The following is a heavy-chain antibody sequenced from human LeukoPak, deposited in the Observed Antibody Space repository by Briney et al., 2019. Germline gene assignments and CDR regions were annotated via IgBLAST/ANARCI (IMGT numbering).Heavy chain of an antibody. Sequence: GGSLRLSCVASGFTFSSHAMSWVRQAPGKGLQWVSAISGSGGDTSYADSVKGRFTISKDNSKDTLYLQMSSLRADDTAIYYCVKYLCSGRICSHFDCWGQGALVTVSS. D-gene: IGHD2-15*01. CDR2: ISGSGGDT. CDR1: GFTFSSHA. CDR3: VKYLCSGRICSHFDC. J-gene: IGHJ4*02. V-gene: IGHV3-23*01.